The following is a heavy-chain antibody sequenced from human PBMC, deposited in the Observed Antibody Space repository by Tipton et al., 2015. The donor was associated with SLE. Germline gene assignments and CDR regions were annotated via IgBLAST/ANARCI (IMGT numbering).Heavy chain of an antibody. CDR1: GGSINGGSYF. V-gene: IGHV4-61*02. CDR3: ASGEGDPKYFDY. D-gene: IGHD3-16*01. CDR2: IYTSGST. J-gene: IGHJ4*02. Sequence: LRLSCTVSGGSINGGSYFWNWIRQPAGKGLEWIGRIYTSGSTTYNPSLRSRVTISGDTSKNQFSLKLSSVTAADTAVYYCASGEGDPKYFDYWGQGTLVTVSS.